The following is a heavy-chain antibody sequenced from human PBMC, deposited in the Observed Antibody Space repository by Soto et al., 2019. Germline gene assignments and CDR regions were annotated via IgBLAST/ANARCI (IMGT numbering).Heavy chain of an antibody. D-gene: IGHD2-2*01. V-gene: IGHV3-23*01. CDR1: GFTFSSYA. CDR2: ISGSGGST. Sequence: EVQLLESGGGLVQPGGSLRLSCAASGFTFSSYAMSWVRQAPGKGLEWVSAISGSGGSTYYADSVKGRFTISRDNSKNTLYLQKNSLRAEDTAVYYCAKVGHSFIVVVPAAMRGSFDYWGQGTLVTVSS. J-gene: IGHJ4*02. CDR3: AKVGHSFIVVVPAAMRGSFDY.